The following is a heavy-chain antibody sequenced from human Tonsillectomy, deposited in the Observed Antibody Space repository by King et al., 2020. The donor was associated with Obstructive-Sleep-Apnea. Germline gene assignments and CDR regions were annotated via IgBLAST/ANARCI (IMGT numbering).Heavy chain of an antibody. Sequence: VQLVESGGGVVQPGRSLRLSCAASGFTFSSYAMHWVRQASGKGLEWVAVISYDGSNKYYADSVKGRFTISRDNSKNTLYLQMNSLRAEDTAVYYCARDRWVNYRFRAQYYFDYWGQGTLVTVSS. V-gene: IGHV3-30-3*01. CDR2: ISYDGSNK. CDR1: GFTFSSYA. CDR3: ARDRWVNYRFRAQYYFDY. J-gene: IGHJ4*02. D-gene: IGHD3-10*01.